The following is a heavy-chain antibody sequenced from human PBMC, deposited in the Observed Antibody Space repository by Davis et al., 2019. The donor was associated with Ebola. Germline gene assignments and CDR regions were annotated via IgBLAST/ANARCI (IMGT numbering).Heavy chain of an antibody. CDR2: FPIDGGYT. J-gene: IGHJ4*02. Sequence: PGGSLRLSCAASGFTLSNYAMSWVRQAPGKGLEWVALFPIDGGYTQYGDAVKGRFTISRDVSKNTVSLQMNSLRADDTAVYYCAREGISSGRAGSFDYWGQGTLVTVAS. CDR1: GFTLSNYA. CDR3: AREGISSGRAGSFDY. D-gene: IGHD6-19*01. V-gene: IGHV3-30-3*01.